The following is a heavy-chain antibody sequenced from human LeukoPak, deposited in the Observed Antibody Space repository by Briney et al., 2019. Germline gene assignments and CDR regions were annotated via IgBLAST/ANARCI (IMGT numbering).Heavy chain of an antibody. CDR3: ARDLYYYDSSGYYGGDNFDY. V-gene: IGHV4-59*12. Sequence: SETLSLTCTVSGGSISGYYWSWIRQPPGKGLEWIGYIHYSGSTNYNPSLRSRVTISLDTSKNQFSLEVTSVTAADTAVYYCARDLYYYDSSGYYGGDNFDYWGQGTLVTVSS. J-gene: IGHJ4*02. CDR2: IHYSGST. D-gene: IGHD3-22*01. CDR1: GGSISGYY.